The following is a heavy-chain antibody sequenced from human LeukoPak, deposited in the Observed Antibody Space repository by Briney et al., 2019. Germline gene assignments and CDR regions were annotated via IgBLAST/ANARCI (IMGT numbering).Heavy chain of an antibody. Sequence: TGGSLRLSCAASGFTFDDYAMHWVRQAPGKGLEWVSGISWNSGSIGYADSVKGRFTISRDNAKNSLYLEMNSLRPEDTALYYCAKDGGASGYSYAFDYWGQGTLVPVSS. CDR3: AKDGGASGYSYAFDY. J-gene: IGHJ4*02. CDR2: ISWNSGSI. V-gene: IGHV3-9*01. D-gene: IGHD5-18*01. CDR1: GFTFDDYA.